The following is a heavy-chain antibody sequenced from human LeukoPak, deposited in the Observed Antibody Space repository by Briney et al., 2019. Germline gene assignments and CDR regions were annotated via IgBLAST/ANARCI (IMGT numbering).Heavy chain of an antibody. V-gene: IGHV4-38-2*02. CDR1: GYSISSGYY. CDR2: IYHSGST. J-gene: IGHJ4*02. D-gene: IGHD3-10*01. CDR3: ARKPGSGSYYAYFDY. Sequence: SETLSLTCTVSGYSISSGYYWGWIRQPPGKGLEWIGSIYHSGSTYYNPSLKSRVTISVDTSKNQFSLKLSSVTAADTAVYYCARKPGSGSYYAYFDYWGQGTLVTVSS.